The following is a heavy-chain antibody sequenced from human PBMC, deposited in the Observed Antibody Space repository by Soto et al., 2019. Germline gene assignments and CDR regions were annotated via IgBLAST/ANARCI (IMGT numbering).Heavy chain of an antibody. CDR3: AAGTPSGSYSRYYYYGMDV. V-gene: IGHV1-58*01. J-gene: IGHJ6*02. CDR2: IVVGSGNT. CDR1: GFTFTSSA. Sequence: ASVKVSCKASGFTFTSSAVQWVRQARGQRLEWIGWIVVGSGNTNYAQKFQERVTITRDMSTSTAYMELSSLRSEDTAVYYCAAGTPSGSYSRYYYYGMDVWGQGTTVTVSS. D-gene: IGHD1-26*01.